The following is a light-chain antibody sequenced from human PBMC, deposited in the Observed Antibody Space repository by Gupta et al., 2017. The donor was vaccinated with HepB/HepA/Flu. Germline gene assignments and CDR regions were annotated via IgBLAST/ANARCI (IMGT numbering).Light chain of an antibody. V-gene: IGLV4-69*01. CDR1: SGHSSYA. Sequence: QVVLTQSPSASASLGASVKLTCTLSSGHSSYAISWHQQQPEKGPRYLMKLDSDGSHSKGDGISDRFLGSSSGAERYLTISSLQAEDEDDYYCQTWGTGIVVFGGGTKVTVL. J-gene: IGLJ2*01. CDR2: LDSDGSH. CDR3: QTWGTGIVV.